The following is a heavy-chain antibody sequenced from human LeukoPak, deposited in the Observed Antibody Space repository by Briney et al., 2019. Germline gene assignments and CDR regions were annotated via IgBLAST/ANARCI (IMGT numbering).Heavy chain of an antibody. CDR2: ISSSGSRI. V-gene: IGHV3-11*04. D-gene: IGHD5-24*01. Sequence: PGGSLRLSCAASGFTFSDYYMNWLRQAPGKGLEWVSYISSSGSRIFYADPVKGRFTISRDNAKNSLYLQMNSLRAEDTAVYYCAAEMGGNYDYWGQGTLVAVSS. J-gene: IGHJ4*02. CDR1: GFTFSDYY. CDR3: AAEMGGNYDY.